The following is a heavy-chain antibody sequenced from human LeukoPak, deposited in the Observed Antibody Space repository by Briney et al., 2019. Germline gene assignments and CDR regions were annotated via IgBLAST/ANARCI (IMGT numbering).Heavy chain of an antibody. CDR1: GPTFRNAF. J-gene: IGHJ4*02. D-gene: IGHD3-3*01. CDR2: IESSTDGGTT. V-gene: IGHV3-15*04. CDR3: TTSPGITVFGVVTDY. Sequence: GGSLRLSCAASGPTFRNAFMNWVRQAPGKGLEWVGRIESSTDGGTTDYAAPVKGRFTMSRDDSTNTLYLQMNNVKTEDTGVYYCTTSPGITVFGVVTDYWGQGTLVIVSS.